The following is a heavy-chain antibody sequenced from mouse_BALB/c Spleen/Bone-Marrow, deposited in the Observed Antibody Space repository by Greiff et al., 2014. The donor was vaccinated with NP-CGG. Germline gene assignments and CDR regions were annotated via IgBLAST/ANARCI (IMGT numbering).Heavy chain of an antibody. CDR2: IYPGSGNT. J-gene: IGHJ4*01. D-gene: IGHD1-2*01. V-gene: IGHV1-63*01. CDR1: GYAFTNYW. CDR3: ARPQFISGRYYAMDY. Sequence: VQLQESGAELVRPGTSVKISCKASGYAFTNYWLDWVKQRTGHGLEWIGDIYPGSGNTYFNEKFKGKATLTADKSSSTAYMQLSSLTSEDSAVYFCARPQFISGRYYAMDYWGQGTSVTVSS.